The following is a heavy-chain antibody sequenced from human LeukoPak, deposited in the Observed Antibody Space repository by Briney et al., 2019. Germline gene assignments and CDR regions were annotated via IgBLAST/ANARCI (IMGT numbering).Heavy chain of an antibody. D-gene: IGHD4-17*01. CDR3: ARGLSEYGLSSRLY. V-gene: IGHV3-30*04. CDR1: GFTFSGYD. J-gene: IGHJ4*02. Sequence: GGSLRLSCAASGFTFSGYDMHWVRQAPGKGLEWVALISYDGSQKYYAESVKGRFTISRDTSKKTLYMQMNSLRAEDTAVYYCARGLSEYGLSSRLYWGQGTLVTVSS. CDR2: ISYDGSQK.